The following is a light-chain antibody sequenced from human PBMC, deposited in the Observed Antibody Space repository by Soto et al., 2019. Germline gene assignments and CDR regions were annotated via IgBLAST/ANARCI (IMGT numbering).Light chain of an antibody. J-gene: IGKJ4*01. Sequence: ALQLTQSPSSLSASVGDRVTITCRASQGISSALAWYQQKPGKAPKLLIYDASSLESGVPSRFSGSGSGTDFTLTISSLQPEDFAPYYCQQFNSYPALTFGGGTKVEIK. CDR3: QQFNSYPALT. V-gene: IGKV1-13*02. CDR2: DAS. CDR1: QGISSA.